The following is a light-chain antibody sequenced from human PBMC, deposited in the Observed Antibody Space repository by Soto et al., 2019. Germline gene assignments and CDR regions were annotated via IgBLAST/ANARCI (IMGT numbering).Light chain of an antibody. CDR2: GAS. CDR1: QTVLSN. Sequence: EIVLTQSPGTLSLSPLERATLSFRASQTVLSNLAWYQQKPGQAPRLLIYGASTRATGIPARFSGSGSGAEFTLTISSLQSEDFAVYYCQQYNNWPITFGQGTRLEIK. V-gene: IGKV3-15*01. J-gene: IGKJ5*01. CDR3: QQYNNWPIT.